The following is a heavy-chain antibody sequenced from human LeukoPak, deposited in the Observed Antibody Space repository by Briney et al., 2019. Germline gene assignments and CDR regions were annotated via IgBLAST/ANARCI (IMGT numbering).Heavy chain of an antibody. V-gene: IGHV1-69*13. CDR3: ARDVLGIAAAGTVNWFDP. J-gene: IGHJ5*02. D-gene: IGHD6-13*01. Sequence: SVTVSCTASGGTFSSYAISWVRQAPGQGLEWMGGIIPIFGTANYAQKFQGRVTITADDSTSTAYMELSSLRSEDTAVYYCARDVLGIAAAGTVNWFDPGAQGTLVTVSS. CDR2: IIPIFGTA. CDR1: GGTFSSYA.